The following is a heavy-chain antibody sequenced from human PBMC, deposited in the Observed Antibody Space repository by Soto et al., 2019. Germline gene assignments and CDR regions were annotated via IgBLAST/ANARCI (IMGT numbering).Heavy chain of an antibody. J-gene: IGHJ6*02. V-gene: IGHV3-15*07. CDR1: GFTFSSYA. CDR2: IKSKIDGGTS. D-gene: IGHD2-8*01. Sequence: GGSLRLSCAASGFTFSSYAMHWVRQAPGEGQGLRRGLEWVGRIKSKIDGGTSDYAAPVKGRFSISRDDSKDTLFLQMNSLKTEDTAVYFCATMGHCSNGVCSYYYYGMDVWGLGTKVTVS. CDR3: ATMGHCSNGVCSYYYYGMDV.